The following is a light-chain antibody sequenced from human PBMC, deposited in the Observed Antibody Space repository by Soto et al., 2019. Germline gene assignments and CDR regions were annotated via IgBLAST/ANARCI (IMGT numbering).Light chain of an antibody. CDR3: QQYGSSGT. Sequence: DIVLTQSPGTLSLSPGERATLSCRASQSVSNNYLAWYQQKPGQAPRLLIYDASNRATGIPDRFSGSGSGTDFALTISRLEPEDFAVYYCQQYGSSGTFGQGTKV. V-gene: IGKV3-20*01. CDR1: QSVSNNY. J-gene: IGKJ1*01. CDR2: DAS.